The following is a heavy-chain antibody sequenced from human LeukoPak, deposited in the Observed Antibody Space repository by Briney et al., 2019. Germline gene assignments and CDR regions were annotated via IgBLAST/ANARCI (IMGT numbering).Heavy chain of an antibody. V-gene: IGHV4-38-2*02. CDR2: IYQSGSN. CDR3: ARGTYYYYYMDV. J-gene: IGHJ6*03. CDR1: GYSISSGYY. Sequence: SETLSLTCTVSGYSISSGYYWGWIRQRQGKGLELCGSIYQSGSNYYNPSLKSRVTISVDTSKNQFSLKLSSVTAADTAVYYCARGTYYYYYMDVWGKGTTVTVSS.